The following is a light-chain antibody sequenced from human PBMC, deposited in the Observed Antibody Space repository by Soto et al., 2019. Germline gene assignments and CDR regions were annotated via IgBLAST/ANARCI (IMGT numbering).Light chain of an antibody. V-gene: IGKV3-20*01. CDR3: QQYGSSPRYT. J-gene: IGKJ2*01. Sequence: EIVLTQSPGTLSLSPGERATLSCRASQSVSSTYLAWYQQKPGQAPRLLIYGASIRATGIPDRFSGSGSGTYFTLTISRLEPEDFAVYYCQQYGSSPRYTFGQGTKLEIK. CDR2: GAS. CDR1: QSVSSTY.